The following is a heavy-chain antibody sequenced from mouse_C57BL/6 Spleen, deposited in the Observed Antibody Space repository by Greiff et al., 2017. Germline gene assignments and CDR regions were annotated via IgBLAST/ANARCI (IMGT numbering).Heavy chain of an antibody. D-gene: IGHD1-1*01. V-gene: IGHV1-80*01. CDR1: GYTFSSYW. CDR3: ARSGEIYYTYFDY. J-gene: IGHJ2*01. Sequence: VQLQQSGAELVKPGASVKISCKASGYTFSSYWMNWVKQRPGKGLEWIGQIYPGNGDTNYNGKFKGKATLTVDKSSSTAYMQLSSLTSEDSADYFGARSGEIYYTYFDYWGQGTTLTVSS. CDR2: IYPGNGDT.